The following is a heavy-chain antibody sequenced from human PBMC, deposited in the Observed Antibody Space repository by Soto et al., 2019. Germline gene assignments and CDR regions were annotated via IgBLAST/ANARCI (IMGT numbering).Heavy chain of an antibody. Sequence: GGSLRLSCAASGFTFSSYGMHWVRQAPGKGLEWVAVISYDGSNKYYADSVKGRFTVSRDDSKNTLFLQMDRLRVEDAAVYYCAKDQGAAVAGSYGMDVWAKGTTVTV. CDR3: AKDQGAAVAGSYGMDV. CDR2: ISYDGSNK. V-gene: IGHV3-30*18. J-gene: IGHJ6*04. CDR1: GFTFSSYG. D-gene: IGHD6-19*01.